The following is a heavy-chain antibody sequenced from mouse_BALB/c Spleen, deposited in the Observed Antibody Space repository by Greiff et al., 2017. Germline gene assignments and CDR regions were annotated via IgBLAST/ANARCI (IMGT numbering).Heavy chain of an antibody. V-gene: IGHV1S81*02. CDR2: INPSNGGT. J-gene: IGHJ3*01. D-gene: IGHD2-3*01. CDR1: GYTFTSYY. CDR3: TRDGYHGFAY. Sequence: QVQLQQSGAELVKPGASVKLSCKASGYTFTSYYMYWVKQRPGQGLEWIGVINPSNGGTYFNEMFKSKATLTVDKSSSTAYMQLSSLTSEDSAVYCCTRDGYHGFAYWGQGTLVTVSA.